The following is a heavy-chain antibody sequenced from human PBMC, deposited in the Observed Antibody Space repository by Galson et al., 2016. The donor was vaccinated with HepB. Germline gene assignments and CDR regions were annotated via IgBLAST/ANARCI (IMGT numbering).Heavy chain of an antibody. D-gene: IGHD3-3*01. CDR3: ARGHDDVLSGRLDY. Sequence: SLRLSCAASGFNFSPYTMHWVRQAPGKGLEWVTLTSYDGTYKYYTDSVKGRFTISRDNSKNTLYLEVNSLRPEDTAIYYCARGHDDVLSGRLDYWGQGTLVTVSS. J-gene: IGHJ4*02. CDR1: GFNFSPYT. CDR2: TSYDGTYK. V-gene: IGHV3-30*04.